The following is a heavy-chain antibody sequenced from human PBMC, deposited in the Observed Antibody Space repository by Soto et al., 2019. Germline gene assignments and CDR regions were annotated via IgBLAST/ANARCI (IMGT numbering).Heavy chain of an antibody. D-gene: IGHD3-10*01. Sequence: EVQLMESGGGLVQPGGSLRLSCAASGLTFSGSWMHWVRQAPGKGLVWVSRVRSDGGETNYADSVKGRFTISRDNAKNTLYLLMNSLRAEDTAVYYCAGDLVVGSGSLGHWGQGTLVTVSS. V-gene: IGHV3-74*01. CDR3: AGDLVVGSGSLGH. CDR2: VRSDGGET. J-gene: IGHJ4*02. CDR1: GLTFSGSW.